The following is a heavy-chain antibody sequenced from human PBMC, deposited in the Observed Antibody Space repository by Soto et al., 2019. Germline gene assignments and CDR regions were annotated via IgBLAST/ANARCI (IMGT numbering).Heavy chain of an antibody. V-gene: IGHV4-4*02. Sequence: PSETLSLTCAVSGVSISSINWWTWVRQPSGKGLEWIGEIYHSGTTNFNPSLKSRVTMSVDKPKNQFSLKLTSLTAADTAVYYCARAACIAGDCFSAYYYYYYYLDVWGKGTTVTVSS. J-gene: IGHJ6*03. D-gene: IGHD2-21*02. CDR2: IYHSGTT. CDR3: ARAACIAGDCFSAYYYYYYYLDV. CDR1: GVSISSINW.